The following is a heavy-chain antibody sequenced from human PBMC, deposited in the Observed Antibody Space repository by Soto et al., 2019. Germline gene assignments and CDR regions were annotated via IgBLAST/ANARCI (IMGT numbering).Heavy chain of an antibody. CDR2: ITGDSSHI. Sequence: PGGSLRLSCAGSGFMFSAYTMSWVRQSPGKGLEWLASITGDSSHIDYLDSLRGRFTVSRDNARKSVYLQMDSLGDEDTAIYYCATPYYYNHWGPGTLVTVSS. V-gene: IGHV3-21*01. J-gene: IGHJ5*02. CDR3: ATPYYYNH. CDR1: GFMFSAYT. D-gene: IGHD3-22*01.